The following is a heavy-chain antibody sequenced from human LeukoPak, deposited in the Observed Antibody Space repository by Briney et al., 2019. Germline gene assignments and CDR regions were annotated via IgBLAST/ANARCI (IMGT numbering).Heavy chain of an antibody. J-gene: IGHJ6*02. CDR2: ISSSGSTI. Sequence: PGGSLRLSCAASGFTFSDYYMSWIRQAPGKGLEWVSYISSSGSTIYYADSVKGRFTISRDNSKNTLYLQMDSLRAEDTAVYYCARTDCSGGSCNYYYYGMDVWGQGTTVTVSS. CDR3: ARTDCSGGSCNYYYYGMDV. D-gene: IGHD2-15*01. V-gene: IGHV3-11*04. CDR1: GFTFSDYY.